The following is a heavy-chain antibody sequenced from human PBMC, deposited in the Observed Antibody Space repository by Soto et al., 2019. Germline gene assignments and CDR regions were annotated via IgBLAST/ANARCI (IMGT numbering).Heavy chain of an antibody. V-gene: IGHV1-69*13. J-gene: IGHJ4*02. Sequence: GASVKVSWKASGGTFSSYAISWVRQAPGQGLEWMGGIIPIFGTANYAQKLQGRVTITADESTSTAYMELSSLRSEDTAVYYCARSPNPGPLDYWGQGTLVTVSS. CDR2: IIPIFGTA. CDR3: ARSPNPGPLDY. CDR1: GGTFSSYA.